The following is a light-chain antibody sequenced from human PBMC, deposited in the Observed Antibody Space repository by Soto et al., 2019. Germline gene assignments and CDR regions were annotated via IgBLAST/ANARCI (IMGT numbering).Light chain of an antibody. CDR2: EIS. Sequence: DIVMTQTPLSLPVTLGQPASISCRSSQSLVHSSGNTYLYWFQQRPGQPPRLLIYEISKRFSGVPDRFSGSGAETYFTLRISRVEAEDVGVYYCMQARELRTFGQGTKVDIK. V-gene: IGKV2-24*01. J-gene: IGKJ1*01. CDR1: QSLVHSSGNTY. CDR3: MQARELRT.